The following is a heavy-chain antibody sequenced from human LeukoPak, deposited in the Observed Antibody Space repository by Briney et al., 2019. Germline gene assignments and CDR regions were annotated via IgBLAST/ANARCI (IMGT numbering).Heavy chain of an antibody. D-gene: IGHD2-21*02. J-gene: IGHJ6*02. V-gene: IGHV4-4*07. CDR2: IYTSAST. Sequence: SETLSLTCTVSGGSISSYYWSWIRQPAGKGLEWIGRIYTSASTNYNPSLKSRVTMSVDTSKNQFSLKLSSVTAADTAVYYCARTPAYCGGDCYSDYYYGMDVWGQGTTVTVSS. CDR1: GGSISSYY. CDR3: ARTPAYCGGDCYSDYYYGMDV.